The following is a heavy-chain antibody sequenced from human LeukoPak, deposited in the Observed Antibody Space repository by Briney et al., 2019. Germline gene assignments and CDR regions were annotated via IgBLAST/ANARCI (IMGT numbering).Heavy chain of an antibody. D-gene: IGHD4-17*01. J-gene: IGHJ3*02. CDR3: ARNQDYGVYNSVGAFDI. CDR1: RFTFSSYG. V-gene: IGHV3-33*01. CDR2: IWYDGSNK. Sequence: GRSLRLSCAASRFTFSSYGMHWVRQAPGKGLEWVAVIWYDGSNKYYADSVKGRFTISRDNSKNTLYLQMNSLRAEDTAVYYCARNQDYGVYNSVGAFDIWGQGTMVTVSS.